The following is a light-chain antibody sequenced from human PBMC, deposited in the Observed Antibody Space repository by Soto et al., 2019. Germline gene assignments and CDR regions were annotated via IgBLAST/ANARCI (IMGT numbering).Light chain of an antibody. Sequence: QSALTQPRSVSGSPGQSVTISCTGTSSDVGGYNYVSWYQQHPGKAPKLMIYDVSKRPSGVPDRVSGSKSGNTASLPISGLQAEDEADYYCCSYAGSYTLVFGTGTKVTV. V-gene: IGLV2-11*01. CDR2: DVS. CDR3: CSYAGSYTLV. CDR1: SSDVGGYNY. J-gene: IGLJ1*01.